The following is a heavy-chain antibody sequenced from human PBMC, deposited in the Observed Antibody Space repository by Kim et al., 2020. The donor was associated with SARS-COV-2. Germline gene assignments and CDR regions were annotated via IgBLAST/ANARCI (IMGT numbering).Heavy chain of an antibody. V-gene: IGHV3-23*01. J-gene: IGHJ4*02. Sequence: GGSLRLSCAASGFPFSNYAMSWVRQAPGKGLEWVSDISGSGVRTYYLDSVKGRFTISRDNSKNTLFLQMNSLRVEDTALYYCAKDSSTQALAKFDFCGQG. CDR3: AKDSSTQALAKFDF. CDR2: ISGSGVRT. CDR1: GFPFSNYA. D-gene: IGHD1-1*01.